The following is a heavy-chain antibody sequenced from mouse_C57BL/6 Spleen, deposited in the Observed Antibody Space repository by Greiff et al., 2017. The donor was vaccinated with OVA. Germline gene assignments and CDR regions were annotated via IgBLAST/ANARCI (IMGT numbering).Heavy chain of an antibody. Sequence: EVKVVESGGGLVKPGGSLKLSCAASGFTFSDYGMHWVRQAPEKGLEWVAYISSGSSTIYYADTVKGRFTISRDNAKNTLFLQMTSLRSEDTAMYYCARPFFYGSSSHWYFDVWGTGTTVTVSS. CDR1: GFTFSDYG. CDR3: ARPFFYGSSSHWYFDV. D-gene: IGHD1-1*01. CDR2: ISSGSSTI. J-gene: IGHJ1*03. V-gene: IGHV5-17*01.